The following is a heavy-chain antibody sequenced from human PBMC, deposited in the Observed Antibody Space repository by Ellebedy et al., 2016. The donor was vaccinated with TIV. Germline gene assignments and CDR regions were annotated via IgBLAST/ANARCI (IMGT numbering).Heavy chain of an antibody. Sequence: PGGSLRLSCAASGFTFDDYTMHWVRQAPGKGLEWVSLISWDGGSTYYADSVKGRFTISRDNSKDTLFLQMNSLRAEDTAIYFCARDPVGVGPAFDVWGQGTMVTVSS. D-gene: IGHD4-23*01. V-gene: IGHV3-43*01. CDR2: ISWDGGST. CDR3: ARDPVGVGPAFDV. J-gene: IGHJ3*01. CDR1: GFTFDDYT.